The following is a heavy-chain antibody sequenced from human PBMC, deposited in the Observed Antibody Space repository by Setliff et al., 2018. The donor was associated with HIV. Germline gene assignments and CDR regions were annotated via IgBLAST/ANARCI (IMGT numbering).Heavy chain of an antibody. CDR3: ATAAILTGYYTYYYGMDV. Sequence: ESLKISCAASGFTFSNYAMSWVRQAPGKGLEWVGSIYHSGTTYYNPSLKSRVTISVDTSKNQFSLKLSSVTAADTAVYYCATAAILTGYYTYYYGMDVWGQGTTVTVSS. CDR2: IYHSGTT. D-gene: IGHD3-9*01. CDR1: GFTFSNYA. J-gene: IGHJ6*02. V-gene: IGHV4-38-2*01.